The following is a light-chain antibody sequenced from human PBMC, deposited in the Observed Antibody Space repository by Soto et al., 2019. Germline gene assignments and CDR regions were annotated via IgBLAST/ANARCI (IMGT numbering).Light chain of an antibody. CDR2: SAS. Sequence: DIQLTQSPAFLSASVGDKVTITCRASQDISSHLAWYQQKPGKPPNLLIYSASTLQNGVPSRFSGSGSGTDFTLTISSLQPEDFATYFCLQINSYPVTFGGGTKVEIK. J-gene: IGKJ4*01. CDR1: QDISSH. V-gene: IGKV1-9*01. CDR3: LQINSYPVT.